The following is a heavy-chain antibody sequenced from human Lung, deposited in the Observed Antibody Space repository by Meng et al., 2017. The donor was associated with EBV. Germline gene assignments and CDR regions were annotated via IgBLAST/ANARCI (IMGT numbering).Heavy chain of an antibody. V-gene: IGHV3-74*01. D-gene: IGHD2-21*01. J-gene: IGHJ4*02. Sequence: EVKVMESGGGLVRPGGSLRLSCPASGFTLRSYWVNWVRQAPGKGLVWVSRINPDGSVITYADSVKGRFTISRDNAKNTVYLQMNNLRAEDTAVYYCAKDCFGDKDSWGQGTLVTVSS. CDR3: AKDCFGDKDS. CDR1: GFTLRSYW. CDR2: INPDGSVI.